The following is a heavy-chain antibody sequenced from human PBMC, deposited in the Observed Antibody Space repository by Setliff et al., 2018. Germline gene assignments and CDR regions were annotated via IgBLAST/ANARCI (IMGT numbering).Heavy chain of an antibody. CDR3: ARGRNVAARLLDS. CDR1: GGTFSDHY. D-gene: IGHD6-6*01. V-gene: IGHV4-34*01. Sequence: PSETLSLTCAASGGTFSDHYWTWIRQPPGKGLEWIGEINHSGSTNYNPSLKSRVSIPVDTSKNQFSLKLSSVTAADTAVYYCARGRNVAARLLDSWGQGARVTVSS. J-gene: IGHJ4*02. CDR2: INHSGST.